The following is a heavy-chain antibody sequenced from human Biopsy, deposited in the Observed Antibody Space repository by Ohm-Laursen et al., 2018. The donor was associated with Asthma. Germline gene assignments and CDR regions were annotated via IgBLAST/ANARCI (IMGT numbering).Heavy chain of an antibody. CDR3: ARGGPELRTELDY. J-gene: IGHJ4*02. D-gene: IGHD1-14*01. Sequence: SLRLSCAASGFTFSHYNMNWVRQAPGKGLEWVSAITDTSRYIKYADSVKGRFTISRDNAKNSLYLQMNSLRAEDTAVYYCARGGPELRTELDYWGPGTLVTVSS. V-gene: IGHV3-21*01. CDR2: ITDTSRYI. CDR1: GFTFSHYN.